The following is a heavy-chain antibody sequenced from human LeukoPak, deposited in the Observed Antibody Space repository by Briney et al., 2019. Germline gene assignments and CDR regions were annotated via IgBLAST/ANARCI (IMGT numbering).Heavy chain of an antibody. CDR1: SYSVSSDHY. V-gene: IGHV4-38-2*02. CDR3: ARGGYYYDSSGYWGDY. D-gene: IGHD3-22*01. J-gene: IGHJ4*02. Sequence: SETLSLTCTVSSYSVSSDHYWGWIRQPPGKGLEWIGIIYHSGSTYYNPSLKSRVTISVDTSKNQFSLKLSSVTAADTAVYYCARGGYYYDSSGYWGDYWGQGTLVTVSS. CDR2: IYHSGST.